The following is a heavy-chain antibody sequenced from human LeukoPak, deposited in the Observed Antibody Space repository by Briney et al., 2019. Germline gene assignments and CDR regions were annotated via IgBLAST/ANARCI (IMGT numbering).Heavy chain of an antibody. V-gene: IGHV4-4*07. Sequence: PSETLSLTCTVSGGSISSYYGRSLRQPAGKGLECIGRIYTRGNPNSNPPLKSRVTMSVDTSKNQFSLKLTSVTAADTAFYYCASGYCSSGWYSFDYWGQGTLVTVSS. CDR1: GGSISSYY. D-gene: IGHD6-19*01. J-gene: IGHJ4*02. CDR3: ASGYCSSGWYSFDY. CDR2: IYTRGNP.